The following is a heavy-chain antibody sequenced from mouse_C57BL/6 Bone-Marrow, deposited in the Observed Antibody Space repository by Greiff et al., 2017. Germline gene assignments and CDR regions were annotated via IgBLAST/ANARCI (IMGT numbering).Heavy chain of an antibody. V-gene: IGHV1-7*01. CDR3: AILRLGFAY. D-gene: IGHD2-12*01. CDR1: GYTFTSYW. Sequence: QVQLQQSGAELAKPGASVKLSCKASGYTFTSYWLHWVKQRPGQGLEWIGYINPSSGYTKYNQKFKDKATLTADKSSSTAYMQLSSLTYEDAAVYYCAILRLGFAYWGQGTLVTVSA. J-gene: IGHJ3*01. CDR2: INPSSGYT.